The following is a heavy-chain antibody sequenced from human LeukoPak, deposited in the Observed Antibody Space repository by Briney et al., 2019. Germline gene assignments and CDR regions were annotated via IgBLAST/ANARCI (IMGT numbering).Heavy chain of an antibody. J-gene: IGHJ4*02. D-gene: IGHD2-15*01. Sequence: PRGSLRLSCAASGFTPRSYGMHWVRQAPGKGLEWGAVIWYDGSNKYYADSVKGRFTISRDNSKNTLYLQMNSLRAEDTAVYYCARTGYCSGGSCYGFDHWGQGTLVTVSS. CDR2: IWYDGSNK. V-gene: IGHV3-33*01. CDR3: ARTGYCSGGSCYGFDH. CDR1: GFTPRSYG.